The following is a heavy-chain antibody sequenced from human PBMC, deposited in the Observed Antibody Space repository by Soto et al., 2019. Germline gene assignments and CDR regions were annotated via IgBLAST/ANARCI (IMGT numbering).Heavy chain of an antibody. CDR3: ARVDVDTAMAKGDY. J-gene: IGHJ4*02. Sequence: VSLRLSCAASGFTFSSYSMNWVRQAPGKGLEWVSSISSSSSYIYYADSVKGRFTISRDNAKNSLYLQMNSLRAEDTAVYYCARVDVDTAMAKGDYWGQGTLVTVYS. CDR1: GFTFSSYS. CDR2: ISSSSSYI. D-gene: IGHD5-18*01. V-gene: IGHV3-21*01.